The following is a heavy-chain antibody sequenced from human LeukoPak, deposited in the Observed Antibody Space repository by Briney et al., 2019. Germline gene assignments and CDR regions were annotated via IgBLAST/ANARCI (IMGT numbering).Heavy chain of an antibody. J-gene: IGHJ3*01. CDR1: GDSFSLYY. D-gene: IGHD3-22*01. V-gene: IGHV4-4*07. CDR2: IYASGST. Sequence: ASETLSLTCTVSGDSFSLYYWSWIRQPAGKGLEWIGHIYASGSTNYNPSLKSRVTISVDTSKNQFSLNLRSVTAADTAVYYCARDHFDNSGYRNGAFDLWGQGTMVTVSS. CDR3: ARDHFDNSGYRNGAFDL.